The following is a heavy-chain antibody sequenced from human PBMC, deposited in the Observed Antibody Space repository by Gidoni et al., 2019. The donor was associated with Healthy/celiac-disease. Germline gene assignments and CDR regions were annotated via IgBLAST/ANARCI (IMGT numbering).Heavy chain of an antibody. Sequence: EVQLVESGGGLVQPGGSLRLSCAASGFTVSRNYMSWVRQAPGKGLEWVSVIYSGGSTYYADSVKGRFPISRDNSKNTLYLQMNSMRAEDTAVYYCARGVDTAMVTFDYWGQGTLVTVSS. CDR3: ARGVDTAMVTFDY. CDR2: IYSGGST. D-gene: IGHD5-18*01. CDR1: GFTVSRNY. J-gene: IGHJ4*02. V-gene: IGHV3-66*02.